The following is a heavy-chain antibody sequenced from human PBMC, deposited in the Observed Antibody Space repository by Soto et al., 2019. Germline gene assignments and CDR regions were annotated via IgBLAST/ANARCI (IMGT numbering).Heavy chain of an antibody. CDR1: GFIFRDFY. J-gene: IGHJ6*01. V-gene: IGHV3-11*06. D-gene: IGHD3-3*01. CDR3: ARDRGGGSIFGGHYGMDV. Sequence: QVQLLESGGGLVKPGGSLRLSCAASGFIFRDFYMSWIRQVPGKGLEWLSKISSSSSSTDYADSVKGRFTISRDNAKNSPYLQMSSLRAEDTAVYYCARDRGGGSIFGGHYGMDVW. CDR2: ISSSSSST.